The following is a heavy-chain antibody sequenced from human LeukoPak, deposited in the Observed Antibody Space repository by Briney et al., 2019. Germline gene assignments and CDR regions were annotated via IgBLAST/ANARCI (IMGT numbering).Heavy chain of an antibody. V-gene: IGHV1-8*01. CDR3: ARATGINLNWFDP. J-gene: IGHJ5*02. Sequence: GASVKVSCKASGYSFTSYDINWVRQATGQGLEWMGWMNPNSGNTGYAQKFQGRVTMTRNTSISTAYMELSSLRSEDTAVYYCARATGINLNWFDPWGQGTLVTVSS. CDR2: MNPNSGNT. CDR1: GYSFTSYD. D-gene: IGHD3-9*01.